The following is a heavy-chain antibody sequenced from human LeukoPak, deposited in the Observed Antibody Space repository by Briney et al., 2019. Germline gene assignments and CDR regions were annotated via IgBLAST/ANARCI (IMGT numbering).Heavy chain of an antibody. CDR3: ATLDSYYDNSGRPLVPD. CDR2: FNREDDEA. CDR1: GYTLTDFS. V-gene: IGHV1-24*01. J-gene: IGHJ4*02. Sequence: ASVKVSCNISGYTLTDFSMHWVRQAPGKGLEWMGGFNREDDEAIYAPHFQGRVTVTEGTSTDTAYMELSSLRSEDTAVYYCATLDSYYDNSGRPLVPDWGQGTLVTVSS. D-gene: IGHD3-22*01.